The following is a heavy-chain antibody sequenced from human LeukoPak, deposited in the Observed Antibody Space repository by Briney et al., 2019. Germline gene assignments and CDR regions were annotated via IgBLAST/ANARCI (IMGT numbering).Heavy chain of an antibody. CDR1: GYSLSSGYY. J-gene: IGHJ4*02. CDR2: VYHSGST. D-gene: IGHD3-3*01. V-gene: IGHV4-38-2*02. Sequence: SETRSLTCTVSGYSLSSGYYCGCIRQPPGKGLERIGSVYHSGSTYYNPSLKSRVTISTDKSKNQFSLKLTSVTAADTAVYYCGSQREWSLTEYHFDYWGQGTLVTVSS. CDR3: GSQREWSLTEYHFDY.